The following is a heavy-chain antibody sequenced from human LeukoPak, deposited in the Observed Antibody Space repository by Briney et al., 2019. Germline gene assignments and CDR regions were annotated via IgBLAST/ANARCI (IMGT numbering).Heavy chain of an antibody. D-gene: IGHD6-13*01. V-gene: IGHV4-38-2*01. CDR2: IYHSGRT. CDR3: ARGGLVDAAAGFDC. Sequence: SETLSLTCAVSGYSISSGYYWGWIRQTPGKGLEWIGHIYHSGRTYYNPSLKSRVTISVDTSKNQFSLKLNSVTAAGTAVYYCARGGLVDAAAGFDCWGQGTVVTVSS. J-gene: IGHJ4*02. CDR1: GYSISSGYY.